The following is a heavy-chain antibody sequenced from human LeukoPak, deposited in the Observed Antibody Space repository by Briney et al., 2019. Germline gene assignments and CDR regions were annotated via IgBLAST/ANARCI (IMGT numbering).Heavy chain of an antibody. J-gene: IGHJ4*02. V-gene: IGHV3-30*02. D-gene: IGHD6-19*01. Sequence: GGSLRLSCAASGFTFSSYGMHWVRQAPGKGLEWLAFIRSDESNKYYADSVKGRFTISRDNSKNTLYVQMNSLRAEDTAVYYCAKDLAVAVNLPQFDQWGQGTLVTVSS. CDR2: IRSDESNK. CDR3: AKDLAVAVNLPQFDQ. CDR1: GFTFSSYG.